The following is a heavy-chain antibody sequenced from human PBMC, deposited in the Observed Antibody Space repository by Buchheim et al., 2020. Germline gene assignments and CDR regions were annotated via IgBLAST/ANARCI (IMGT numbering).Heavy chain of an antibody. D-gene: IGHD6-13*01. CDR1: GFTFSSYA. V-gene: IGHV3-23*01. CDR2: ISGSGGST. J-gene: IGHJ6*02. Sequence: EVQLLESGGGLVQPGGSLRLSCAASGFTFSSYAMSWVRQAPGKGLEWVSAISGSGGSTYYADSVKGRFTISRDNSQNTLYLQMNSLRAEDTAVYYCAKEWAAAGSGNYYYGMDVWGQGTT. CDR3: AKEWAAAGSGNYYYGMDV.